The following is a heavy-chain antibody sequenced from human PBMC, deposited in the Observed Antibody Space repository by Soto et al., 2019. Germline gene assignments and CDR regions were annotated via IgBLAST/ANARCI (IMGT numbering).Heavy chain of an antibody. J-gene: IGHJ4*02. V-gene: IGHV3-7*01. Sequence: EVQLVESGGGLAQPGGSLRISCAASGFTFSKYWMHWVRQAPGKGLEWVANIKENGREMYYVDSVKGRFTISRDNAKNSLYLQMNSLRAEDTAVYYCVTYSSRGDYWGQGTLVTVSS. CDR1: GFTFSKYW. D-gene: IGHD5-12*01. CDR3: VTYSSRGDY. CDR2: IKENGREM.